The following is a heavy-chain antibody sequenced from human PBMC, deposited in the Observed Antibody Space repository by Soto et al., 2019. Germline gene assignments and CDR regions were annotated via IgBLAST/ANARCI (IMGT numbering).Heavy chain of an antibody. D-gene: IGHD2-2*01. CDR2: IIPIFGTA. J-gene: IGHJ5*02. CDR3: AREDIVVVPAAMLGNNWFDP. V-gene: IGHV1-69*13. Sequence: GASVKVSCKASGGTFSSYAISWVRQAPGQGLEWMGGIIPIFGTANYAQKFQGRVTITADESTSTAYMELSSLRSEDTAVYYCAREDIVVVPAAMLGNNWFDPWGQGTLVTVSS. CDR1: GGTFSSYA.